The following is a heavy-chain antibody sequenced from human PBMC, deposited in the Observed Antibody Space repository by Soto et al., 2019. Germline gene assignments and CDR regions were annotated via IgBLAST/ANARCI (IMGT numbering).Heavy chain of an antibody. CDR2: ISYDGSNK. D-gene: IGHD3-22*01. J-gene: IGHJ4*02. Sequence: GGSLRLSCAAAGFSFSSYGMHWVRQAPGKGLEWVAVISYDGSNKYYADSVKGRITISRDNSKNTLYLQMNSLRAEDTAVYYCAKPYYYDSSGYYYTFDYWGQGTLVTVSS. V-gene: IGHV3-30*18. CDR3: AKPYYYDSSGYYYTFDY. CDR1: GFSFSSYG.